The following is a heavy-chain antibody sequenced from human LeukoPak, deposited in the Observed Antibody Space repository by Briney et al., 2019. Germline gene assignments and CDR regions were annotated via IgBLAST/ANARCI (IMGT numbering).Heavy chain of an antibody. Sequence: PGGSLRLSCAASGFTFSSYGMHWVRQAPGKGLEWVAVIWYDGSNKYYADSVKGRFTISRDNAKNSLYLQMNSLRAEDTAVYYCARVRNYYGSGSYCQGGYYYYGMDVWGQGTTVTVSS. D-gene: IGHD3-10*01. CDR1: GFTFSSYG. J-gene: IGHJ6*02. CDR3: ARVRNYYGSGSYCQGGYYYYGMDV. V-gene: IGHV3-33*01. CDR2: IWYDGSNK.